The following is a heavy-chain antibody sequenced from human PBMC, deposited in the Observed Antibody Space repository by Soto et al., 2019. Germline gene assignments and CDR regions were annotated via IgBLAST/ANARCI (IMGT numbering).Heavy chain of an antibody. V-gene: IGHV3-9*01. CDR1: GFTFDDYA. D-gene: IGHD6-19*01. CDR2: ISWNSGSI. J-gene: IGHJ1*01. CDR3: AKSVAGTRYFQH. Sequence: EVQLVESGGGLVQPGRSLRLSCAASGFTFDDYAMHWVRQAPGKGLEWVSGISWNSGSIDYADSVKGRFTISRDNAKNSLYLQMNSLRAEDTALYYCAKSVAGTRYFQHWGQGTLVTVSS.